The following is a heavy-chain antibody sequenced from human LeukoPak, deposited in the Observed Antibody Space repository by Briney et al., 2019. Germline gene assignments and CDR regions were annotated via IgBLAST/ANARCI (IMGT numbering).Heavy chain of an antibody. CDR3: TTRARYYYDSSGYYYEDY. CDR2: IKSKTDGGTT. V-gene: IGHV3-15*01. CDR1: GFTFSNAW. D-gene: IGHD3-22*01. J-gene: IGHJ4*02. Sequence: GGSLRLSCAASGFTFSNAWMSWVRQAPGKGLEWVGRIKSKTDGGTTDYAAPVKGRFTISRDDSKNTLYLQMNSLKTEDTAVYYCTTRARYYYDSSGYYYEDYWGQGTLVTVSS.